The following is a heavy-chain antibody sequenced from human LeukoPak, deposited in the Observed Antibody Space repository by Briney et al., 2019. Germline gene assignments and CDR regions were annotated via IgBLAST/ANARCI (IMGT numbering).Heavy chain of an antibody. V-gene: IGHV4-39*07. CDR1: GGSISSSSYY. CDR2: IYYSGST. J-gene: IGHJ6*02. Sequence: PSETLSLTCTVSGGSISSSSYYWGWIRQPPGKGLEWIGSIYYSGSTNYNPSLKSRVTISVDTSKNRFSLKLSSVTAADTAVYYCARASLGEMARGRYYYYGMDVWGQGTTVTVSS. D-gene: IGHD5-24*01. CDR3: ARASLGEMARGRYYYYGMDV.